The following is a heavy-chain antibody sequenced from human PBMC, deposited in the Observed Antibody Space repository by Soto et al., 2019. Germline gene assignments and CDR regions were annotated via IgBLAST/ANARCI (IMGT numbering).Heavy chain of an antibody. J-gene: IGHJ3*02. CDR3: AKDTLSSNYGDYGGVGAFDI. Sequence: EVQLVESGGGLVQPGRSLRLSCAASGFTFDDYAMHWVRQAPGKGLEWVSGISWNSGSIGYADSVKGRFTISRDNAKNSLYLQMNSLRDEDTALYYCAKDTLSSNYGDYGGVGAFDIWGQGTMVTVSS. D-gene: IGHD4-17*01. V-gene: IGHV3-9*01. CDR1: GFTFDDYA. CDR2: ISWNSGSI.